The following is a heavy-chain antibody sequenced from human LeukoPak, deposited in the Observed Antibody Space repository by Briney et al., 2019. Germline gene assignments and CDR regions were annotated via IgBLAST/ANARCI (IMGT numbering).Heavy chain of an antibody. CDR1: GFTFSSYA. Sequence: GGSLGLSCAASGFTFSSYAMSWVRQAPGKGLEWVSAISGSGGSTYYADSVKGRFTISRDNSKNTLYLQMNSLRAEDTAVYYCAKDRAGYCSGGSCSTFDYWGQGTLVTVSS. V-gene: IGHV3-23*01. J-gene: IGHJ4*02. CDR3: AKDRAGYCSGGSCSTFDY. CDR2: ISGSGGST. D-gene: IGHD2-15*01.